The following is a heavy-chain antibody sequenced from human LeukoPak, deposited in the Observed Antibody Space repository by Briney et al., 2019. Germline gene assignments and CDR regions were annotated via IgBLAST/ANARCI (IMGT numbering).Heavy chain of an antibody. CDR1: GFTFSSYA. Sequence: GGSLRLSCAASGFTFSSYAMSWVRQAPGKGLEWVSAISGSGGSTYYADSVNGRFTISRDNAKNTLYLQMNGLRAEDTAVYYCSRGVGATDNWGQGTLVTVSS. CDR3: SRGVGATDN. D-gene: IGHD1-26*01. CDR2: ISGSGGST. V-gene: IGHV3-23*01. J-gene: IGHJ4*02.